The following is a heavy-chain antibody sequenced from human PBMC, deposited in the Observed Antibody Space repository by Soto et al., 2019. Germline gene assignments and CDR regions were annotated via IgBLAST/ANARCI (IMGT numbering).Heavy chain of an antibody. CDR2: INHSGST. V-gene: IGHV4-34*01. J-gene: IGHJ6*02. D-gene: IGHD3-22*01. CDR3: ASSQYYYDSSGHYYYYGMDV. Sequence: PSETLSLTCAVYGGSFSGYYWSWIRQPPGKGLEWIGEINHSGSTNYNPSLKSRVTISVDTSKNQFSLKLSSVTAADTAVYYCASSQYYYDSSGHYYYYGMDVWGQGTTVTVSS. CDR1: GGSFSGYY.